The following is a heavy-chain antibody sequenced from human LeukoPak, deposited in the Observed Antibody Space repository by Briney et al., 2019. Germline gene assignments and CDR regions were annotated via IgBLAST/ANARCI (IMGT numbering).Heavy chain of an antibody. D-gene: IGHD6-19*01. CDR3: ARERSGWFFSN. Sequence: ASVKVSCKASGYTFTSYDISWVRQAPGQGPEWLGWISAYNGNTNYAQKLQGRVTMTTDTSTSTAYMDLRSLRSDDTAVYYCARERSGWFFSNWGQGTLVTVSS. CDR1: GYTFTSYD. J-gene: IGHJ4*02. V-gene: IGHV1-18*01. CDR2: ISAYNGNT.